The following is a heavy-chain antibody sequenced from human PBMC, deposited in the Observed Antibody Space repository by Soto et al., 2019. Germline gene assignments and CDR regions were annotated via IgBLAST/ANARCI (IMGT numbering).Heavy chain of an antibody. CDR3: ARLIGNSWLDS. D-gene: IGHD3-16*01. Sequence: ASVKVSCKASGYTFTSYGISWVRQAPGQGLEWMGWINGYNGNTNYAQKVQGRVTINPDTSNNQLSLQLNSVTPDDTAVYYCARLIGNSWLDSWGQGILVTVSS. V-gene: IGHV1-18*01. J-gene: IGHJ5*01. CDR1: GYTFTSYG. CDR2: INGYNGNT.